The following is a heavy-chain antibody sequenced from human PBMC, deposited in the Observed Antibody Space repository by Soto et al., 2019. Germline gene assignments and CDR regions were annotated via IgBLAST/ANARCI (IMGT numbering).Heavy chain of an antibody. J-gene: IGHJ4*02. Sequence: EVQLVESGGCLVQPGRSLSLSCEASGFMFDDYAMYYVRRAPGKGLEWGSGISWNSNRMVHTVSVKGGLTISRNNAKNSLYLQMNSLKPEETALYYCANSKGTATRPFDYWGQGPLVTAS. CDR1: GFMFDDYA. CDR2: ISWNSNRM. V-gene: IGHV3-9*01. D-gene: IGHD2-8*02. CDR3: ANSKGTATRPFDY.